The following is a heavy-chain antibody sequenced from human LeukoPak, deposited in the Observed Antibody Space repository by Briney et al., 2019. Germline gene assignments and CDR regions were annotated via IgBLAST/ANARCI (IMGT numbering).Heavy chain of an antibody. Sequence: PGGPLRLSCAASGFTFSSYSMNWVRQAPGKGLEWVSSISSSSSYIYYADSVKGRFTISRDNAKNSLYLQMNSLRAEDTAVYYCASDYYDILTGPSHAFDIWGQGTMVTVSS. CDR1: GFTFSSYS. J-gene: IGHJ3*02. D-gene: IGHD3-9*01. CDR2: ISSSSSYI. CDR3: ASDYYDILTGPSHAFDI. V-gene: IGHV3-21*01.